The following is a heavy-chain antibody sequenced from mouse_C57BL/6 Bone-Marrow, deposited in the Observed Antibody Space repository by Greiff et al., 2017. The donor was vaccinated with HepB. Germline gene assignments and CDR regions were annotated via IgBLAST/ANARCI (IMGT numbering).Heavy chain of an antibody. V-gene: IGHV5-9-1*02. Sequence: EVHLVESGEGLVKPGGSLKLSCAASGFTFSSYAMSWVRQTPEKRLEWVAYISSGGDYIYYADTVKGRFTISRDNARNTLYLQMSSLKSEDTAMYYCTRDLYYDYFYAMDYWGQGTSVTVSS. D-gene: IGHD2-4*01. J-gene: IGHJ4*01. CDR3: TRDLYYDYFYAMDY. CDR2: ISSGGDYI. CDR1: GFTFSSYA.